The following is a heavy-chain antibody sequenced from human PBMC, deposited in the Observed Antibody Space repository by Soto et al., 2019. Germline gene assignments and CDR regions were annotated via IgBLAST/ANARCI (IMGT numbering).Heavy chain of an antibody. CDR1: GFTVSSNY. CDR2: IFSADNT. D-gene: IGHD3-3*01. CDR3: AITGAGYYIV. J-gene: IGHJ4*02. V-gene: IGHV3-53*01. Sequence: GGSLRLSCAASGFTVSSNYLSWVRQAPGKGLEWVSVIFSADNTHYADSVKGRFTISRDNSKNTMFLQMNSLRAEDTAVYYCAITGAGYYIVWGQGTPVTVSS.